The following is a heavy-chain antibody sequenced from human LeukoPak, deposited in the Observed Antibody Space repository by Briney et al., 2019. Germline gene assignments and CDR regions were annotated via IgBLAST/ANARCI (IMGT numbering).Heavy chain of an antibody. CDR3: ARGLYYDFWSGYYTAYFDY. CDR1: GGSISIYY. Sequence: PSETLSLTCTVSGGSISIYYWSWIRRPPGKGLEWIGYIYYSGSTNYNTSLKSRVTISVDTYKNQFSLKLSSVTAADTAVYYCARGLYYDFWSGYYTAYFDYWGQGTLVTVSS. CDR2: IYYSGST. D-gene: IGHD3-3*01. V-gene: IGHV4-59*12. J-gene: IGHJ4*02.